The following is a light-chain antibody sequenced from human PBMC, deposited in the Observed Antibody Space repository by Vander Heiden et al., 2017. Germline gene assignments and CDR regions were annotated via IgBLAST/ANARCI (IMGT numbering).Light chain of an antibody. CDR3: QSYDISNHWV. J-gene: IGLJ3*02. V-gene: IGLV6-57*01. CDR1: SGSITNNY. Sequence: NFMLPQPHSVSGSPGKAVTISCTRSSGSITNNYVHWYQQRPGSSPTTVLYEDKQRPSGVPARFSGSLDTSSNAAPLTISGLKNEDAAYYYCQSYDISNHWVFGGGTKLTVL. CDR2: EDK.